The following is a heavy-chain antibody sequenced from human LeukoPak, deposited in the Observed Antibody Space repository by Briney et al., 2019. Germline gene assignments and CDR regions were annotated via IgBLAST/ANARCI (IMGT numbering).Heavy chain of an antibody. J-gene: IGHJ3*02. Sequence: PGGSLRLSCAASGFTFNTYAMSWVRQAPWERLQWVSGISDSGGNTYYADSVRGRFTISKDNSKNTLYLQMNSLRAEDTAVYYCARDENYYDSSGYSRDAFDIWGQGTMVTVSS. CDR3: ARDENYYDSSGYSRDAFDI. CDR2: ISDSGGNT. V-gene: IGHV3-23*01. D-gene: IGHD3-22*01. CDR1: GFTFNTYA.